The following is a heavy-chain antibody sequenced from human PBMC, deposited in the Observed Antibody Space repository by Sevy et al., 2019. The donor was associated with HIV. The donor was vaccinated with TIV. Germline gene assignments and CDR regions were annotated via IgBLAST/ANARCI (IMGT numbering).Heavy chain of an antibody. V-gene: IGHV3-23*01. Sequence: GGSLRLSCAASGFTFSSYAMSWVRQAPGKGLEWVSAISGSGGNTYYADSVKGRFTISRDKSKNTLYLQMNSLRAEDTAVYYCAKGDLMQLWFSTWGQGTLVTVSS. D-gene: IGHD5-18*01. CDR3: AKGDLMQLWFST. J-gene: IGHJ5*02. CDR1: GFTFSSYA. CDR2: ISGSGGNT.